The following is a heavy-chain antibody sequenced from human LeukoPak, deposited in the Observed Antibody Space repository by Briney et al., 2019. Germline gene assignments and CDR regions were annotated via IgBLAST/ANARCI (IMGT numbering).Heavy chain of an antibody. CDR1: RYTFTGYY. CDR3: ASNVLRIPLWFDP. CDR2: INPNSGGA. Sequence: ASVKVSCKASRYTFTGYYMHWVRQAPGQGLEWMGWINPNSGGANYAQKFQGRVTMTRDTSISTAYMELSRLRSDDTAVYYCASNVLRIPLWFDPWGQGTLVAVSS. D-gene: IGHD5-18*01. V-gene: IGHV1-2*02. J-gene: IGHJ5*02.